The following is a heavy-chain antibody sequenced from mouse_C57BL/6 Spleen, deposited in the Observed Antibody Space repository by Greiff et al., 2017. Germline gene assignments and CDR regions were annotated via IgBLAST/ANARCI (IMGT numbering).Heavy chain of an antibody. D-gene: IGHD2-5*01. CDR3: ARVYSNYGRYYFDY. CDR2: INPNNGGT. Sequence: EVQLQQSGPELVKPGASVKLPCKASGYTFTDYNMGWVKQSPGKSLEWIGDINPNNGGTIYNQKFKGKATLTVDKSSSTAYMELRSLTSEDTAVYYCARVYSNYGRYYFDYWGQGTTLTVSS. V-gene: IGHV1-18*01. CDR1: GYTFTDYN. J-gene: IGHJ2*01.